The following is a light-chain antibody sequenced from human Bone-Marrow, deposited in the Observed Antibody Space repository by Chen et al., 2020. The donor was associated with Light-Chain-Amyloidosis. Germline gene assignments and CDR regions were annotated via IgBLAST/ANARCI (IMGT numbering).Light chain of an antibody. V-gene: IGLV2-14*01. CDR3: SSYTITNTLV. CDR1: SSDVGGDNH. CDR2: EVT. Sequence: QSALTQPAPVSGSSGQSITISCTGTSSDVGGDNHVSWYQQHPDKAPKLMIYEVTNRPSWVPDRFSGSKSDDTASLTISGLQTEDEADYFCSSYTITNTLVFGSGTRVTGL. J-gene: IGLJ1*01.